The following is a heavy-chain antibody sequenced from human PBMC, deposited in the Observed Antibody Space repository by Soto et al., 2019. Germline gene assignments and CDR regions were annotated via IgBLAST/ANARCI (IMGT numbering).Heavy chain of an antibody. Sequence: SETLSLTCVVSGYSIKRGYYWGWIRQPPGKGLEYIGSVYHSGGTFYNPSLKSRVTISADTSKNLFSLMLSSVTAADTAVYFCAGTDSYTSGLDYWGQGTPVTVSS. D-gene: IGHD6-19*01. J-gene: IGHJ4*02. V-gene: IGHV4-38-2*01. CDR1: GYSIKRGYY. CDR2: VYHSGGT. CDR3: AGTDSYTSGLDY.